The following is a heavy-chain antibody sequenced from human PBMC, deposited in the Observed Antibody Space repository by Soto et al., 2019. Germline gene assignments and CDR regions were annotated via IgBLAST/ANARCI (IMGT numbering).Heavy chain of an antibody. Sequence: PGGSLRLSCAASGFTFSDYYMSWIRLAPGKGLEWISYIGTSSSYTNYADSVRDRFTISRDNANNSLYLQMSSLRAEDTAVYYCARAGVSPYYYDKPYWGQGTLVTVSS. V-gene: IGHV3-11*05. CDR2: IGTSSSYT. D-gene: IGHD3-22*01. CDR3: ARAGVSPYYYDKPY. CDR1: GFTFSDYY. J-gene: IGHJ4*02.